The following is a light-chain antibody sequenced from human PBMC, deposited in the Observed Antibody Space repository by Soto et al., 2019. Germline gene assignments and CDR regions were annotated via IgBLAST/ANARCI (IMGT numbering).Light chain of an antibody. J-gene: IGKJ2*01. CDR3: QQRSNWPRT. V-gene: IGKV3-11*01. Sequence: EIVLTQSPATLSLSPGERATLSCRASQSVSNSLAWYQQKPGQAPRLLIFDASNRATDIPARFSGSGSGKDFTLTINSLEPEDFEVYYCQQRSNWPRTFGQGNKLEIK. CDR2: DAS. CDR1: QSVSNS.